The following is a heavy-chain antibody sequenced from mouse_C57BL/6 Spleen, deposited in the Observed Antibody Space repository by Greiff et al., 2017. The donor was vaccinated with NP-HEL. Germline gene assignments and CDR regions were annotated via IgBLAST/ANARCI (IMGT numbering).Heavy chain of an antibody. CDR2: ISDGGSYT. CDR1: GFTFSSYA. V-gene: IGHV5-4*01. Sequence: EVKLMESGGGLVKPGGSLKLSCAASGFTFSSYAMSWVRQTPEKRLEWVATISDGGSYTYYPDNVKGRFTISRDNAKNNLYLQMSHLKSEDTAMYYCARDRDSSGPFAYWGQGTLVTVSA. J-gene: IGHJ3*01. D-gene: IGHD3-2*02. CDR3: ARDRDSSGPFAY.